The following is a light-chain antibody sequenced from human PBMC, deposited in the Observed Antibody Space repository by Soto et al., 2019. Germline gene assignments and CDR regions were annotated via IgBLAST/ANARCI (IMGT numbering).Light chain of an antibody. Sequence: SYELTQPPSLSVSPGQTAKITCSGGALPKQYVHWYQQRPGQDPVVVIYKDTERPSGIPERFSGSTSGTTVTLTISGVQADDEAVYYCQSTGTSDYSVVFGGGTKLTVL. V-gene: IGLV3-25*02. J-gene: IGLJ2*01. CDR1: ALPKQY. CDR2: KDT. CDR3: QSTGTSDYSVV.